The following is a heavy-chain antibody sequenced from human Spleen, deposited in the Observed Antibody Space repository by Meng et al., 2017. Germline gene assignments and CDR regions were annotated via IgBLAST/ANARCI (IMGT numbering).Heavy chain of an antibody. J-gene: IGHJ4*02. CDR2: ISTSGNTI. Sequence: QVQLVESGGGLVKPGGSLRLYCAASGFTFSDYYMSWIRQAPGKGLEWISYISTSGNTIYYTDSVKGRFAISRDNAKNSLYLQMSSLRAEDTAVYYCARGFNGGNSGAFGYWGQGTLVTVSS. V-gene: IGHV3-11*01. CDR1: GFTFSDYY. CDR3: ARGFNGGNSGAFGY. D-gene: IGHD4-23*01.